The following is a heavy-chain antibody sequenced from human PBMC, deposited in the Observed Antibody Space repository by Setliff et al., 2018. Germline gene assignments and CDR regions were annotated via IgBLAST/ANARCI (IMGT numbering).Heavy chain of an antibody. D-gene: IGHD1-26*01. CDR2: IYASGST. CDR3: TKGRVGLAARAGY. CDR1: GGSISSDSDY. J-gene: IGHJ4*02. Sequence: SETLSLTCTVSGGSISSDSDYWSWIRQSAGKGLEWIGRIYASGSTEYNPSLGSRVTISVDTSRNQFSLQLSSVTSADTAIYYCTKGRVGLAARAGYWGQGTLVTVSA. V-gene: IGHV4-61*02.